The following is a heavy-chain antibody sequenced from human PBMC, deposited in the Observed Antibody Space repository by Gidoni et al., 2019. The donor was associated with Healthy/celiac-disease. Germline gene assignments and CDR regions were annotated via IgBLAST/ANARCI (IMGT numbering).Heavy chain of an antibody. CDR2: ISYDGSNK. D-gene: IGHD3-10*01. CDR3: ARDRVVRGQGNWFDP. CDR1: GFTFSSYA. V-gene: IGHV3-30*04. J-gene: IGHJ5*02. Sequence: QVQLVESGGGVVQPGRSLRLSCPASGFTFSSYAMPWVRQAPGKGLEWVAVISYDGSNKYYADSVKGRFTISRDNSKNTLYLQMNSLRAEDTAVYYCARDRVVRGQGNWFDPWAQGTLVTVSS.